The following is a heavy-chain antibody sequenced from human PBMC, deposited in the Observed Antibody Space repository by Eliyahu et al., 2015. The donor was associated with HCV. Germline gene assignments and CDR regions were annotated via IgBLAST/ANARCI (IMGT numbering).Heavy chain of an antibody. CDR1: TDSITSSDYY. J-gene: IGHJ4*02. V-gene: IGHV4-39*01. D-gene: IGHD4-11*01. CDR2: IHYSKTT. CDR3: ARHRFGVYHSNYDFDY. Sequence: HLMLRESGPGLLKPSETLSLTCAVSTDSITSSDYYWAWIRQPPGKGLEWIGSIHYSKTTYYNPSLKSRVTISVDTSKNQFSLKLSSVTAADTAVYYCARHRFGVYHSNYDFDYWGQGTLVTVSS.